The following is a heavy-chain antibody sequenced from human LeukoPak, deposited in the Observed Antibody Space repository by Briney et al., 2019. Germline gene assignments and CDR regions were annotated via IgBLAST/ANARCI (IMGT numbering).Heavy chain of an antibody. J-gene: IGHJ4*02. Sequence: ASVQVSCKTSGYTFTSYHINWVRQATGPGLEWRGWMNPNSGDRGYAQKLQGKLSITRDTSISTVYMELSSLRSEDTAVYICARTTSFTASGYDYWGQGTLVTVSS. CDR1: GYTFTSYH. CDR2: MNPNSGDR. V-gene: IGHV1-8*03. D-gene: IGHD6-25*01. CDR3: ARTTSFTASGYDY.